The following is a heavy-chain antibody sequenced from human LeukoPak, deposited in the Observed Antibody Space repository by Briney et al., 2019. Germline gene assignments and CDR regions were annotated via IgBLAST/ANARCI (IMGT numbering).Heavy chain of an antibody. CDR1: GGSFSGYY. Sequence: SETLSLTCAVYGGSFSGYYWSWIRQPPGKGLEWIGEINHSGSTNYNPSLKSRVIISVDTSKNQFSLKLISVTAADTAVYYCARGYSVDYWGQGTLVTVSS. D-gene: IGHD2-15*01. J-gene: IGHJ4*02. CDR3: ARGYSVDY. V-gene: IGHV4-34*01. CDR2: INHSGST.